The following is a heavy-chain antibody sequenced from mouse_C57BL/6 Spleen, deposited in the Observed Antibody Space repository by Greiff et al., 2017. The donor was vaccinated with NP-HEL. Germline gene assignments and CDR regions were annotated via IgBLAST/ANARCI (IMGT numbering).Heavy chain of an antibody. Sequence: EVQLQQSGPELVKPGDSVKISCKASGYSFTGYFMNWVMQSHGKSLEWIGRINPYNGDTFYNQKFKGKATLTVDKSSSTAHMELRSLTSEDSAVYYCARWRIYYDYDEVPMDYWGQGTSVTVSS. J-gene: IGHJ4*01. CDR3: ARWRIYYDYDEVPMDY. CDR2: INPYNGDT. CDR1: GYSFTGYF. V-gene: IGHV1-20*01. D-gene: IGHD2-4*01.